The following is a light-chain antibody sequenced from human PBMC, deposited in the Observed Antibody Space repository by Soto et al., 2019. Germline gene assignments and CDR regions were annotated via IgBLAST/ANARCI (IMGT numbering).Light chain of an antibody. Sequence: QSALTQPASVSGSPGQSITISCTGTSSDIGGYNYLSWYQQHPGKAPKLLIHEVSNRPSGVSNRFSGSKSGNTASLTISGLQAEDEADYYCSSYRSTTAYMVFGGGTKLTVL. CDR1: SSDIGGYNY. J-gene: IGLJ2*01. V-gene: IGLV2-14*01. CDR2: EVS. CDR3: SSYRSTTAYMV.